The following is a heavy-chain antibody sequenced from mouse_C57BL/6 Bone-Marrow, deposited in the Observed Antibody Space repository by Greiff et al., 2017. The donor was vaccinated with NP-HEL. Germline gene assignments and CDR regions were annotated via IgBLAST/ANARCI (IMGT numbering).Heavy chain of an antibody. CDR3: ASRYYYGSSYPPMDY. J-gene: IGHJ4*01. D-gene: IGHD1-1*01. V-gene: IGHV5-17*01. CDR2: ISSGSSTI. Sequence: EVQLVESGGGLVKPGGSLKLSCAASGFTFSDYGMHWVRQAPEKGLEWVAYISSGSSTIYYADTVKGRFTISRDNAKNTLFLQMTSLRSEDTAMYYCASRYYYGSSYPPMDYWGQGTSVTVSS. CDR1: GFTFSDYG.